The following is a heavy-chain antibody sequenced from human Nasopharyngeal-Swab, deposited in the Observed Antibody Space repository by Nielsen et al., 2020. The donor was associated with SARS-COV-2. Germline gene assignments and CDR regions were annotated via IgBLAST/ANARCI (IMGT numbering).Heavy chain of an antibody. Sequence: ASVKVSCKASGYTFTSYAMHWVRQAPGQRLEWMGWINAGNGNTKYSQKFQGRVTITRDTSASTAYMEPSSLRSEDTAVYYCARDAPYIVVVPTDAFDIWGQGTMVTVSS. V-gene: IGHV1-3*01. CDR3: ARDAPYIVVVPTDAFDI. J-gene: IGHJ3*02. D-gene: IGHD2-2*01. CDR1: GYTFTSYA. CDR2: INAGNGNT.